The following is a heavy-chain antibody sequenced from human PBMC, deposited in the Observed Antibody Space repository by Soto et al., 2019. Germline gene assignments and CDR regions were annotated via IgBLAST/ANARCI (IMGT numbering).Heavy chain of an antibody. V-gene: IGHV1-69*04. CDR3: ARDSPIGSTFSGYDAIDY. CDR1: GDTFSFYT. CDR2: VNPIVSMS. Sequence: SVKVSCKASGDTFSFYTINWVRQAPGLGLEWMGRVNPIVSMSNYAQKFQGRVTITADKSTGTAYMELHSLRSEDTALYYCARDSPIGSTFSGYDAIDYWGQGTLVTVSS. D-gene: IGHD5-12*01. J-gene: IGHJ4*02.